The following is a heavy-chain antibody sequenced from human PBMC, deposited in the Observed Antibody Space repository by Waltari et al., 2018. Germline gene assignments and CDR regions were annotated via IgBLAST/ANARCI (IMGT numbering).Heavy chain of an antibody. CDR1: GDSISGNYW. CDR2: VHHSGKT. Sequence: QVHLQESGQGLVKPSGTLSLTCAVSGDSISGNYWWSWVRQSPEKGLEWIGQVHHSGKTHYNPSLQSRVAISVDKPKNQFSLNLNSVTAADTAMYYCAGDRAIGLFFDYWGRGTLVTVSS. D-gene: IGHD2-2*01. J-gene: IGHJ4*02. V-gene: IGHV4-4*02. CDR3: AGDRAIGLFFDY.